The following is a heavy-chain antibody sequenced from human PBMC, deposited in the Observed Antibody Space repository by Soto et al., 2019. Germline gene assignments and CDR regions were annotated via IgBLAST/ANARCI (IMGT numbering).Heavy chain of an antibody. D-gene: IGHD3-16*02. CDR3: ARGGIWGSYRQADY. V-gene: IGHV4-34*01. Sequence: SETLSLTCAVYGGSFSGYYWSWIRQPPGKGLEWIGEINHSGSTNYNPSLKSRVTISVDTSKNQFSLKLSSVTAADTAVYYCARGGIWGSYRQADYWGQGTLVTVSS. CDR2: INHSGST. CDR1: GGSFSGYY. J-gene: IGHJ4*02.